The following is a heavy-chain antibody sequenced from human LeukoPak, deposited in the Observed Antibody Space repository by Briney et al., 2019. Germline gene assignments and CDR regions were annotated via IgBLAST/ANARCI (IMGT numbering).Heavy chain of an antibody. Sequence: PGGSLRLSCAVSGFTFGRYAMSWVRQAPGKGLEWVSSIGGRGSGTYYGGSVRGRVTISRDNSKNTLYLQMNSLRAEDTAEYYCARDNHRDILRLYGMDVWGQGTTVTVSS. CDR1: GFTFGRYA. J-gene: IGHJ6*02. CDR2: IGGRGSGT. V-gene: IGHV3-23*01. D-gene: IGHD5-12*01. CDR3: ARDNHRDILRLYGMDV.